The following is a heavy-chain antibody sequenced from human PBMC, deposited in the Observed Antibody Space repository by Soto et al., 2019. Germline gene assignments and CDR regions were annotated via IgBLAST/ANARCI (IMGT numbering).Heavy chain of an antibody. Sequence: SETLSLTCTVSGGSISSGGYYWSWIRQPPGKGLEWIGYIYYSGSTNYNPSLKSRVTISVDTSKNQFSLKLSSVTAADTAVYYCARKLGGEFDPWGQGTLVTVSS. D-gene: IGHD4-17*01. V-gene: IGHV4-61*08. CDR2: IYYSGST. CDR3: ARKLGGEFDP. CDR1: GGSISSGGYY. J-gene: IGHJ5*02.